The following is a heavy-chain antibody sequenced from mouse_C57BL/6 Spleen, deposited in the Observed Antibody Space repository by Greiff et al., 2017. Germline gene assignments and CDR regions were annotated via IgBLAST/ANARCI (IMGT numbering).Heavy chain of an antibody. J-gene: IGHJ2*01. CDR1: GYAFSSYW. Sequence: VKLMESGAELVKPGASVKISCKASGYAFSSYWMNWVKQRPGKGLEWIGQIYPGDGDTNYNGKFKGKATLTADKSSSTAYMQLSSLTSEDSAVYFCARWELTGTRDWGQGTTLTVSS. D-gene: IGHD4-1*01. CDR2: IYPGDGDT. V-gene: IGHV1-80*01. CDR3: ARWELTGTRD.